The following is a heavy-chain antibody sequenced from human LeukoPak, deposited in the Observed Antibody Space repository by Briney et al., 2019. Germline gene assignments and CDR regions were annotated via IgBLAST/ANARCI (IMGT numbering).Heavy chain of an antibody. Sequence: NPGGSLRLSCAASGFTFSDYYMSWIRQAPGKGLEWVSYISSSGSTIYYADSVKGRFTISRDNAKNSLYLQMNSLRAEDTAVYYCAKTISALGYCSSTSCYNYNDAFDIWGQGTMVTVSS. CDR3: AKTISALGYCSSTSCYNYNDAFDI. CDR1: GFTFSDYY. V-gene: IGHV3-11*04. J-gene: IGHJ3*02. D-gene: IGHD2-2*02. CDR2: ISSSGSTI.